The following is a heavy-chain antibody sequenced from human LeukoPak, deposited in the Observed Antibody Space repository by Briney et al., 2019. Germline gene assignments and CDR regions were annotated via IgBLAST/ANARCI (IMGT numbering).Heavy chain of an antibody. CDR2: IIPIFGTA. Sequence: SVKVSCKASGGTFSSYAISWVRQAPGQGLEWMGGIIPIFGTANYAQKFQGRVTITTDESTSTAYMELSSLRSEDTAVYYCARVPDDYGGNSAYFDLWGRGTLVTVSS. CDR3: ARVPDDYGGNSAYFDL. D-gene: IGHD4-23*01. V-gene: IGHV1-69*05. CDR1: GGTFSSYA. J-gene: IGHJ2*01.